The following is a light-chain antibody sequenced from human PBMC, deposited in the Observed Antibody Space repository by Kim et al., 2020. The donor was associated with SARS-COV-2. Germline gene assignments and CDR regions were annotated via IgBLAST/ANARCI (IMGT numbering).Light chain of an antibody. CDR3: QQYHSWPPWR. J-gene: IGKJ2*04. CDR2: GAS. Sequence: VAPGASAPLSCRASQTLTTNLAWYQQHPGPAPRLLIYGASTSATGVPARFSGSASATDFTLTISSLPSEDFAVYYCQQYHSWPPWRFGQGTKLEI. V-gene: IGKV3-15*01. CDR1: QTLTTN.